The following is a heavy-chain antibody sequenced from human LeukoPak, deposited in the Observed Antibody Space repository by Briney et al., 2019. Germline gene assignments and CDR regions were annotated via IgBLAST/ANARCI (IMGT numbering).Heavy chain of an antibody. Sequence: GGSLRLSCVTSGFISSTYAMSWVCQAPGKGLEWVSIISGSGERTYYADSVKGRFTVSRDNSKNTLYLQMKSLRAEDTAVYYCVSQSYSGSDNYYFDYWGQGTLVAVSS. D-gene: IGHD1-26*01. V-gene: IGHV3-23*01. CDR2: ISGSGERT. CDR1: GFISSTYA. J-gene: IGHJ4*02. CDR3: VSQSYSGSDNYYFDY.